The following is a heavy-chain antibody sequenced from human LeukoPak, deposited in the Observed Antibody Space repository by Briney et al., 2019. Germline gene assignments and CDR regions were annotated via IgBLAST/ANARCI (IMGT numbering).Heavy chain of an antibody. D-gene: IGHD3-3*01. CDR2: INPNSGGT. CDR1: GYTFTGYY. V-gene: IGHV1-2*02. J-gene: IGHJ5*02. Sequence: ASVKVSCKASGYTFTGYYMHWVRQAPGQGLEWMGWINPNSGGTNYAQKFQGRVTMTRDTSISTAYMELSRLRSDDTAVYYCARESLRFLEWLLYRNWFDPWGQGTLVTVSS. CDR3: ARESLRFLEWLLYRNWFDP.